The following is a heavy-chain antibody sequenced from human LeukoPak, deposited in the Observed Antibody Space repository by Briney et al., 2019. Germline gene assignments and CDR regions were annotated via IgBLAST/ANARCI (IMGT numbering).Heavy chain of an antibody. V-gene: IGHV4-59*01. CDR3: ARSISAAGTVDY. J-gene: IGHJ4*02. D-gene: IGHD6-13*01. CDR2: IYYSGSN. Sequence: PSETLSLTCTVPGGSISSYYWSWIRQPPGKGLEWIGYIYYSGSNNYDPSLKSRVTISVDTSKNQFSLKLSSVPAADTAVYYCARSISAAGTVDYWGQGTLVTVSS. CDR1: GGSISSYY.